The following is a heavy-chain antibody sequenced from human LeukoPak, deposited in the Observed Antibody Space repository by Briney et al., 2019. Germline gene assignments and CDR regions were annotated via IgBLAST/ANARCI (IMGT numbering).Heavy chain of an antibody. CDR3: ARSLNYDILTGYPRGGLFDP. J-gene: IGHJ5*02. D-gene: IGHD3-9*01. Sequence: SETLSLTCAVYGGSFSGYYWSWIRQPPGKGLEWIGEINHSGSTNYNPSLKSRVTISVDTSKNQFPLKLSSVTAADTAVYYCARSLNYDILTGYPRGGLFDPWGQGTLVTVSS. CDR2: INHSGST. V-gene: IGHV4-34*01. CDR1: GGSFSGYY.